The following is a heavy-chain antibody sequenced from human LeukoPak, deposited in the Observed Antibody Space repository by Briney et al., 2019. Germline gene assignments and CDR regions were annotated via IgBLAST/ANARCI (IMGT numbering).Heavy chain of an antibody. Sequence: LSLTCTVSGGSISSGDYYWSWIRQAPGKGLEWVSYISSSGSTIYYADSVKGRFTISRDNAKNSLYLQMNSLRAEDTAVYYCARYYCSGGSCQFDYWGQGTLVTVSS. CDR2: ISSSGSTI. J-gene: IGHJ4*02. CDR1: GGSISSGDYY. CDR3: ARYYCSGGSCQFDY. V-gene: IGHV3-11*01. D-gene: IGHD2-15*01.